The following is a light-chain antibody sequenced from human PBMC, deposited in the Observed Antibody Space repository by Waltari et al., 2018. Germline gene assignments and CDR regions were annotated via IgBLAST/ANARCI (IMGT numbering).Light chain of an antibody. Sequence: DIVTSQPPHSLAVPLGETATIHSTASQSVFYRSANKNYLAWYQHKPGQPPKLLFYWASTRESGVPDRFSASGSGTDFTLTINNLQAEDVAVYYCQQYYRSRTFGQGTKVEIK. J-gene: IGKJ1*01. CDR2: WAS. CDR3: QQYYRSRT. V-gene: IGKV4-1*01. CDR1: QSVFYRSANKNY.